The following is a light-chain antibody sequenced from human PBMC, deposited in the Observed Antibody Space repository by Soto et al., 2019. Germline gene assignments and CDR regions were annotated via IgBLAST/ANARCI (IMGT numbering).Light chain of an antibody. Sequence: DIVLTQSPGTLSLSPGERATLSCRTSQTVSSSYLAWYQQKPGQAPRLLIYGASRRATGIPDRFSGSGSGTDFTLTVNRLEPEDFGVYYCQQYGSSPPITFGQGTRLEIK. CDR1: QTVSSSY. V-gene: IGKV3-20*01. CDR2: GAS. CDR3: QQYGSSPPIT. J-gene: IGKJ5*01.